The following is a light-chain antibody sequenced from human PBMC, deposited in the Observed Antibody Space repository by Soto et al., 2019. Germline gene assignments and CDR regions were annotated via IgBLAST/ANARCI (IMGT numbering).Light chain of an antibody. CDR3: QSYDSSLSVYV. CDR1: SSSIGAGYD. J-gene: IGLJ1*01. V-gene: IGLV1-40*01. CDR2: GNS. Sequence: QTVVTQPPSVSGAPGQRVTISCTGSSSSIGAGYDVDWYQQLPGTAPKLLIYGNSNRPSGVPDRFSGSKSGTSASLAITGLQPEDEADYYCQSYDSSLSVYVFGTGTKLTVL.